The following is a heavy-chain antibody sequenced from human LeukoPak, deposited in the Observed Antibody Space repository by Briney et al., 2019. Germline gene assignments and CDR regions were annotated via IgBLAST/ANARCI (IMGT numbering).Heavy chain of an antibody. CDR3: ARIYN. J-gene: IGHJ4*02. D-gene: IGHD4-11*01. Sequence: GGSLRLSCAASGITVSNNYMSWVRQAPGKGLEWVSLIYSGGSTYYADSVRGRFTISRDSSKNTLYLQMNSLRVEDTAVYYCARIYNWGQGTLVTVSS. CDR1: GITVSNNY. CDR2: IYSGGST. V-gene: IGHV3-66*01.